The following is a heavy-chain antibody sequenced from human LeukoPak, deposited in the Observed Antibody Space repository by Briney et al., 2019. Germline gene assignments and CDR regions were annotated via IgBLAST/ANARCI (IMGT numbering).Heavy chain of an antibody. V-gene: IGHV4-61*02. D-gene: IGHD1-26*01. J-gene: IGHJ6*03. Sequence: TSETLSLTCTVSGGSISSGSYYWSWIRQPAGKGLEWIGRLYTSGSTNYNPSLKSRVTISVDTSKKQFSLKLSSVTAADTAVYYCARVRGSSGSYEYYHYMDVWGKGTTVTISS. CDR2: LYTSGST. CDR3: ARVRGSSGSYEYYHYMDV. CDR1: GGSISSGSYY.